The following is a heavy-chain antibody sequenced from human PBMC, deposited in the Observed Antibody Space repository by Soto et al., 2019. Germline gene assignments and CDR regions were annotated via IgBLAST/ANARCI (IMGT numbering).Heavy chain of an antibody. Sequence: QVQLQESGPGLVKPSQTLSLTCTVSGGSISSGGYYWSWIRQHPGKGLEWIGYIYYSGSTYYNPSLKRRVTISVDTSKNQFSLKLSSVTAADTAVYYCARERGSMVRGVIIFDYWGQGTLVTVSS. CDR3: ARERGSMVRGVIIFDY. V-gene: IGHV4-31*03. J-gene: IGHJ4*02. CDR2: IYYSGST. CDR1: GGSISSGGYY. D-gene: IGHD3-10*01.